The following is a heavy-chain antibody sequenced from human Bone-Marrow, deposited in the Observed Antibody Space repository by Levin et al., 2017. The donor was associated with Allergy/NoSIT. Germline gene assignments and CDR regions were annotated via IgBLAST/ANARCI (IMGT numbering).Heavy chain of an antibody. CDR2: IGTASDA. V-gene: IGHV3-13*01. CDR1: GFIVSTYD. J-gene: IGHJ6*02. CDR3: ARDLSRNGMDV. Sequence: GESLKISCAASGFIVSTYDIHWVRQVEGKGLEWVAEIGTASDAYYSESLKGRFTISRDNSKNSVYLQMNNLRDDDTAVYFCARDLSRNGMDVWGLGTTVTVSS.